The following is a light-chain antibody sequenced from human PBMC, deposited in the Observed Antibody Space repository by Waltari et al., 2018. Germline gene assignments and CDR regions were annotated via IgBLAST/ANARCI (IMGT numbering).Light chain of an antibody. J-gene: IGLJ1*01. CDR1: YIGSKS. CDR2: DDK. V-gene: IGLV3-21*02. Sequence: SYVLTQAPSASVAPGQTARITCEGNYIGSKSVHWYRQRPGQAPVLVVYDDKDRPSGIPDRFAGSNSGNTATLTISRVEAGDEGDYFCQVWDSDSDHYVFASGTKVTVL. CDR3: QVWDSDSDHYV.